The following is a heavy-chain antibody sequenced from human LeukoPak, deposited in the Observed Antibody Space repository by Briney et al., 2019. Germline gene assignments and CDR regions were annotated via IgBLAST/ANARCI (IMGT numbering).Heavy chain of an antibody. CDR2: ISAYNGNT. CDR1: GYTFTSYG. Sequence: ASVKVSCKASGYTFTSYGISWVRQAPGQGLEWMGWISAYNGNTDYAQKLQGRVTMTTDTSTSTAYMELRSLRSDDTAVYYCARCTRDGYNPVEGAVPDRSLYYMDVWGKGTTVTVSS. D-gene: IGHD5-24*01. J-gene: IGHJ6*03. CDR3: ARCTRDGYNPVEGAVPDRSLYYMDV. V-gene: IGHV1-18*01.